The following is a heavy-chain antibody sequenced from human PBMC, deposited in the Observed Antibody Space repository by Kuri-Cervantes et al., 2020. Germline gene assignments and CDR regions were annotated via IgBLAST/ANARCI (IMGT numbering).Heavy chain of an antibody. CDR2: IWYDGSNK. CDR3: ARVLFENYYDSSGYRFDP. V-gene: IGHV3-33*08. Sequence: GGSLRLSCAASGFTFSSYGMHWVRQAPGKGLEWVAVIWYDGSNKYYADSVKGRFTISRHNSKNTLYLQMNSLRAEDTAVYYCARVLFENYYDSSGYRFDPWGQGTLVTVSS. CDR1: GFTFSSYG. J-gene: IGHJ5*02. D-gene: IGHD3-22*01.